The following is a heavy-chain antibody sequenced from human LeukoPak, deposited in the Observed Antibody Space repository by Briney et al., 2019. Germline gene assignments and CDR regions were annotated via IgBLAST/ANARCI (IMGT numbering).Heavy chain of an antibody. D-gene: IGHD6-13*01. CDR2: IKQDGSEK. CDR1: GFTFSSHW. V-gene: IGHV3-7*01. J-gene: IGHJ6*03. CDR3: ARAGLAAAGKARYYYMDV. Sequence: GGSLRLSCAASGFTFSSHWMSWVRQAPGKGLEWVANIKQDGSEKYYVDSVKGRFTISRDNAKNSLYLQMNSLRAEDTAVYYCARAGLAAAGKARYYYMDVWGKGTTVTVSS.